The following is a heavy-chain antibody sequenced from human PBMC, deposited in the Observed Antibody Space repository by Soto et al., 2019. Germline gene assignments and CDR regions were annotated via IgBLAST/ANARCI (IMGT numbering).Heavy chain of an antibody. Sequence: GVLRLSCTASGFTFGDYAMSWFRQAPGKGLEWVGFIRSKAYGGTTEYAASVKGRFTISRDDSKSIAYLQMNSLKTEDTAVYYCTRDLIVVVPAAISYYYYGMDVWGQGTTVTVS. D-gene: IGHD2-2*01. CDR1: GFTFGDYA. V-gene: IGHV3-49*03. J-gene: IGHJ6*02. CDR3: TRDLIVVVPAAISYYYYGMDV. CDR2: IRSKAYGGTT.